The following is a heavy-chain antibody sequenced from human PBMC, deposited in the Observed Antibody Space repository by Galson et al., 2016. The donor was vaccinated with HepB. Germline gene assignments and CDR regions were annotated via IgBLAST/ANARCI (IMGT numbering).Heavy chain of an antibody. V-gene: IGHV3-30*18. CDR2: ISYDGSNK. D-gene: IGHD1-26*01. CDR3: AKDGGIVGDYLDV. CDR1: GFTFSDYA. J-gene: IGHJ6*03. Sequence: SLRLSCAASGFTFSDYAIHWVRQAPSKGLEWVASISYDGSNKYYVDSVKGRFTISRDTSKNTLYLEMNNLRAEDTAVYYCAKDGGIVGDYLDVWGKGTTVTVSS.